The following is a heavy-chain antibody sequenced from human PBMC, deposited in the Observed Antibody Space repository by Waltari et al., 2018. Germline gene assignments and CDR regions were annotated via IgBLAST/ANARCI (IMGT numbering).Heavy chain of an antibody. CDR1: GFTFSSYW. J-gene: IGHJ3*02. V-gene: IGHV3-74*01. Sequence: EVQLVESGGGLVQPGGSLRLSCAASGFTFSSYWMHWVRQAPGKAVVGAARIKSDGSSTPYADSVKGRFTIFRDNAKNTLSLQMNSLSGEDTAVYYCARGRDDYPLSAFDTWGQGTMVTVSS. CDR2: IKSDGSST. D-gene: IGHD4-17*01. CDR3: ARGRDDYPLSAFDT.